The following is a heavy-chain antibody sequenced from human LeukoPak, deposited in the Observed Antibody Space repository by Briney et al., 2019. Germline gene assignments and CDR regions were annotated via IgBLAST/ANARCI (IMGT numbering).Heavy chain of an antibody. CDR3: AKASYCSGGSCLFDY. V-gene: IGHV3-9*01. CDR2: ISWNSGSI. D-gene: IGHD2-15*01. CDR1: GFTFSSYA. J-gene: IGHJ4*02. Sequence: GGSLRLSCAASGFTFSSYAMSWVRQAPGKGLEWVSGISWNSGSIGYADSVKGRFTISGDNAKNSLYLQMNSLRAEDTALYYCAKASYCSGGSCLFDYWGQGTLVTVSS.